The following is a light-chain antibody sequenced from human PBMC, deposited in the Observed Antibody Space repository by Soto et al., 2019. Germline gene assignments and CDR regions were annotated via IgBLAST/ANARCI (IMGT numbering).Light chain of an antibody. CDR1: SSDVGTYNY. V-gene: IGLV2-14*01. J-gene: IGLJ3*02. CDR2: EVS. CDR3: QTWGTGIRV. Sequence: QSALTQPASVSGSPGQSITISCTGTSSDVGTYNYVSWYQQHPGKAPKLIIYEVSNRPSGVSNRFSGSKSGNTASLTISGLQAEDEADYYCQTWGTGIRVFGGGTKLTVL.